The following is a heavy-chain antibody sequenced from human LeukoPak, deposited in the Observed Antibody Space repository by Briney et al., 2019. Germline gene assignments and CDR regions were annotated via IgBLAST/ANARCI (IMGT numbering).Heavy chain of an antibody. D-gene: IGHD4-11*01. CDR2: IYHSGSI. CDR1: GGSISSSSYY. J-gene: IGHJ6*03. V-gene: IGHV4-39*07. CDR3: ARASVTYYYYYYMDV. Sequence: PSETLSLTCTVSGGSISSSSYYWGWIRQPPGKGLEWIASIYHSGSINYNPSLKRRVSIPVDPSKNQFSLKLSSGTAADTAVYYCARASVTYYYYYYMDVWGKGTTVTVSS.